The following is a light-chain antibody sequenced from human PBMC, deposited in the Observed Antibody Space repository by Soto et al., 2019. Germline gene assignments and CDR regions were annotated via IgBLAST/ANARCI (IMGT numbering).Light chain of an antibody. J-gene: IGLJ2*01. CDR3: SSYSDSTSYVV. CDR1: SSDVGGYNY. Sequence: QSALTQPPSASGSPGQSVTISCTGTSSDVGGYNYVSWYQQYPGKAPKLMLYEVSTRPSGVPDRFSGSKSGNTASLTVSGLQAEDEADYYCSSYSDSTSYVVFGGGTKLTVL. CDR2: EVS. V-gene: IGLV2-8*01.